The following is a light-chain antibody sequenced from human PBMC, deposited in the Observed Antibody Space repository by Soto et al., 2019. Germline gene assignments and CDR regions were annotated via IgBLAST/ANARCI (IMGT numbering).Light chain of an antibody. CDR3: QHDDSSLWT. V-gene: IGKV3-20*01. Sequence: EIVLTQSPGTLSLSPGERATLSCRASQSVSSTCLAWYQQKPGQAPRLLIYDASSRATGIPDRFSGSGSGTDFTLTISRLEPEEFAVYYCQHDDSSLWTFGQGTQVEIK. CDR2: DAS. CDR1: QSVSSTC. J-gene: IGKJ1*01.